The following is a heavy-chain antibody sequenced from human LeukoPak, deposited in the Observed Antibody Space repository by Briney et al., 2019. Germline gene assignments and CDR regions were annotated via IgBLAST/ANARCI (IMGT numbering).Heavy chain of an antibody. CDR1: GFTFSSYG. CDR2: IRYEGSNK. D-gene: IGHD1-26*01. J-gene: IGHJ6*03. V-gene: IGHV3-30*02. CDR3: AKDPGSYNYYYYMDV. Sequence: GGSLRLSCAASGFTFSSYGMHWVRQAPGKGLEWVAFIRYEGSNKYYADSVKGRFTISRDNSKNTLYLQMNSLRAEDTAVYYCAKDPGSYNYYYYMDVWGKGTTVTVSS.